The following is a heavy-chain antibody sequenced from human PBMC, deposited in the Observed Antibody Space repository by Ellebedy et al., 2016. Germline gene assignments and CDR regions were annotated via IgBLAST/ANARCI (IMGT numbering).Heavy chain of an antibody. CDR2: ISSLSSYI. CDR1: GFTFNNAW. J-gene: IGHJ6*02. Sequence: GESLKISXAASGFTFNNAWMDWVRQAPGKGLEWLSYISSLSSYIKYADSIKGRFTVFRDNAKNSLFLRMTSLRDEDTAVYYCARGNAMDVWGQGTTVTVSS. CDR3: ARGNAMDV. V-gene: IGHV3-11*03.